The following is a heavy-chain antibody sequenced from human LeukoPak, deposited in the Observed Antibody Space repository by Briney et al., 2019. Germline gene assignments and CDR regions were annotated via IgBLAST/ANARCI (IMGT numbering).Heavy chain of an antibody. CDR3: ARADSSGYEHLDY. D-gene: IGHD3-22*01. J-gene: IGHJ4*02. V-gene: IGHV4-59*01. Sequence: PSETLSLTCTVSGDSLSSYYWSWIRQPPGQGLAWIGNIYYSGSTNYNPSLKSRVTISVDRSKNHFSLKLSSVTAADTAVYYCARADSSGYEHLDYWGQGTLVTVSS. CDR1: GDSLSSYY. CDR2: IYYSGST.